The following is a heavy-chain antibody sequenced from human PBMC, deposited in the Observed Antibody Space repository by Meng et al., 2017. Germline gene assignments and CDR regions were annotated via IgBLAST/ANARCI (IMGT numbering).Heavy chain of an antibody. Sequence: QVQLGQSGAEVKKPGASVKVSCKASGYTFTSYGISWVRQAPGQGLEWMGWISAYNGNTNYAQKLQGRVTMTTDTSTSTACMELRSLRSDDTAVYYCARDLKRDHHLGEGGYWGQGTLVTVSS. J-gene: IGHJ4*02. V-gene: IGHV1-18*01. D-gene: IGHD3-16*01. CDR3: ARDLKRDHHLGEGGY. CDR1: GYTFTSYG. CDR2: ISAYNGNT.